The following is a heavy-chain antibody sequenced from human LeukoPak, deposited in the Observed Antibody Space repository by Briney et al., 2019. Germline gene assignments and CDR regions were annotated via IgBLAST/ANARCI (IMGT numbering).Heavy chain of an antibody. CDR2: ISTYNGNT. V-gene: IGHV1-2*02. CDR1: GYTFTGYY. D-gene: IGHD3-16*01. J-gene: IGHJ3*02. CDR3: AGGVVWELGDAFDI. Sequence: GASVKVSCKASGYTFTGYYMHWVRQAPGQGLEWMGWISTYNGNTNCAQKFQGRVTMTRDTSTSTVYMELSSLRSEDTAVYYCAGGVVWELGDAFDIWGQGTMVTVSS.